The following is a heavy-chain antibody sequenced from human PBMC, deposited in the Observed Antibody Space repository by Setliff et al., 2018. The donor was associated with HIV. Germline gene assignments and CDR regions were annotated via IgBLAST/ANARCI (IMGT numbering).Heavy chain of an antibody. V-gene: IGHV4-39*02. CDR2: FYFGRTT. Sequence: SETLSLTCTVSGGSVYTASYYWAWVRQPPGKGLEWIGTFYFGRTTYYNPSLESRVTLSVDTAKNQLSLKVTSVTAADTAIYYCAREGGHCGITPCFGFDYWGQGALVTVSS. D-gene: IGHD1-26*01. CDR1: GGSVYTASYY. J-gene: IGHJ4*02. CDR3: AREGGHCGITPCFGFDY.